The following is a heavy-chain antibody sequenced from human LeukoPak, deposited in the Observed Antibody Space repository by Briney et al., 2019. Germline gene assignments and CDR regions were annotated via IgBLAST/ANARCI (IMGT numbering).Heavy chain of an antibody. D-gene: IGHD3-22*01. CDR3: ASEKAPYYYDSSGYLPEYFQH. CDR2: ISSSSSYI. Sequence: GGSLRLSCAASGFTFSSYSMNWVRQAPGKGLEWVSSISSSSSYIYYADSVKGRFTISRDSAKNSLYLQMNSLRAEDTAVYYCASEKAPYYYDSSGYLPEYFQHWGQGTLVTVSS. J-gene: IGHJ1*01. V-gene: IGHV3-21*01. CDR1: GFTFSSYS.